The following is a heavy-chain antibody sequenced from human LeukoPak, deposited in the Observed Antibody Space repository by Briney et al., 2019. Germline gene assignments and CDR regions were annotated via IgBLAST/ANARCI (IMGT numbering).Heavy chain of an antibody. D-gene: IGHD2-2*01. CDR1: GFTFDDYG. CDR2: INWNGGST. Sequence: GGSLRLSCAASGFTFDDYGMSWVRQAPGKGLEWVSGINWNGGSTGYADSVKGRFTISRDNAKNSLYLQMNSLRAEDTALYHCASGNCSSTSCLPVGWGQGTLVTVSS. CDR3: ASGNCSSTSCLPVG. J-gene: IGHJ4*02. V-gene: IGHV3-20*01.